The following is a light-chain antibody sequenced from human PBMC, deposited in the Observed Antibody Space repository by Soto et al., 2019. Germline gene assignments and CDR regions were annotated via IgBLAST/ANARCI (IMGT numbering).Light chain of an antibody. CDR1: QSLLSSNGYNY. V-gene: IGKV2-28*01. CDR3: MQALRAPPT. Sequence: DIVMTQSPLSLPVTHGEPASISCRSSQSLLSSNGYNYLDWYLQKPGQSPQLLIYLGSNRASGVPDRFSGSGSGTDFTLEISRVEAEDVGIYHCMQALRAPPTFGQGTKVEI. J-gene: IGKJ1*01. CDR2: LGS.